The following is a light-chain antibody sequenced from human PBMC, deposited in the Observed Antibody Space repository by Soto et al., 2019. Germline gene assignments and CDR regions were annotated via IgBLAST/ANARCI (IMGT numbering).Light chain of an antibody. J-gene: IGKJ1*01. CDR2: GAS. CDR1: QSVSSY. V-gene: IGKV3-15*01. CDR3: QQYNNWPWT. Sequence: EIVMTQSPATLSVSPGDRATVTCRASQSVSSYLAWYQQKPGQAPRLLIYGASTRATGIPARFSGSGSGTEFTLTISSLQSEDFAVYYCQQYNNWPWTFGQGTKVDI.